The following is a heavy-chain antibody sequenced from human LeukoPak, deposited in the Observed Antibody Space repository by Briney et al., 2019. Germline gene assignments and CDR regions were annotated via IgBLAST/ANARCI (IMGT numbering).Heavy chain of an antibody. CDR1: GYTLTELS. D-gene: IGHD3-9*01. CDR3: ATAYDILTGLDY. Sequence: ASVKVSCKVSGYTLTELSMHWVRPAPGKGLEWMGGFDPEDGETIYAQKFQGRVTMTEDTSTDTAYMELSSLRSEDTAVYYCATAYDILTGLDYWGQGTLVTVSS. CDR2: FDPEDGET. V-gene: IGHV1-24*01. J-gene: IGHJ4*02.